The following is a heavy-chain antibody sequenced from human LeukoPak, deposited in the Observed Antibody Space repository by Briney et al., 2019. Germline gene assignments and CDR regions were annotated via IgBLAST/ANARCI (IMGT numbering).Heavy chain of an antibody. CDR2: IIPIFGTA. CDR1: GGTFSSYA. D-gene: IGHD3-10*01. CDR3: ARDGEITMVRGVIKLVDY. Sequence: ASVKVSCKASGGTFSSYAISWVRQAPGQGLEWMGGIIPIFGTANYAQKFQGRVTITADESTSTAYMELRSLRSDDTAVYYCARDGEITMVRGVIKLVDYWGQGTLVTVSS. V-gene: IGHV1-69*13. J-gene: IGHJ4*02.